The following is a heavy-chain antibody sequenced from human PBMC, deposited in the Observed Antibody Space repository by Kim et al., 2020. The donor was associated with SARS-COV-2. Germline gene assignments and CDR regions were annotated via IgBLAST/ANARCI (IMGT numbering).Heavy chain of an antibody. J-gene: IGHJ4*02. V-gene: IGHV3-30*18. D-gene: IGHD1-26*01. CDR3: AKSRFMRELPLLY. CDR2: ISYDGSNK. Sequence: GGSLRLSCAASGFTFSSYGMHWVRQAPGKGLEWVAVISYDGSNKYYADSVKGRFTISRDNSKNTLYLQMNSLRAEDTAVYYCAKSRFMRELPLLYWGQGTLVTVSS. CDR1: GFTFSSYG.